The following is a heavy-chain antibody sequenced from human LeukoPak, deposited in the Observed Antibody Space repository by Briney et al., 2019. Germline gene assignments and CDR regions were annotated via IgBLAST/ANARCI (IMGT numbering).Heavy chain of an antibody. J-gene: IGHJ4*02. CDR2: ISPYTGDT. Sequence: PSVKLSCKASGYTFTSYGISWVRQAPGQGLEWMGWISPYTGDTNYAQNLQGRVTMTTDTSTSTAYMELRSLRSDDTAVYYCARDVKYQLLHWFDNWGQGTLVTVSS. V-gene: IGHV1-18*01. CDR1: GYTFTSYG. D-gene: IGHD2-2*01. CDR3: ARDVKYQLLHWFDN.